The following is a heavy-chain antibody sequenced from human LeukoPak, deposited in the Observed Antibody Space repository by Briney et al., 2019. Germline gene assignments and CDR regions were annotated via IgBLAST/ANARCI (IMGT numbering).Heavy chain of an antibody. CDR1: GGSINSNSYY. CDR2: IYYSGST. V-gene: IGHV4-39*07. J-gene: IGHJ4*02. Sequence: SETLSLTCTVSGGSINSNSYYWGWIRQPPGKGLEWIGSIYYSGSTYYNPSLKSRVTISVDTSKNQFSLKLSSVTAADTAVYYCARGASSRFEHWGQGTLVTVSS. D-gene: IGHD6-13*01. CDR3: ARGASSRFEH.